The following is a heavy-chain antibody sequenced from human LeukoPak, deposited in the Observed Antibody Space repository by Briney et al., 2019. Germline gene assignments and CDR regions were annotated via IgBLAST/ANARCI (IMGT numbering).Heavy chain of an antibody. Sequence: LETLSLTCTVSGGSISSYYWSWIRQPPGKGLEWIGYIYYSGSTNYNPSLKSRVTISVDTSKNQFSLKLSSVTAADTAVYYCARTVDIVATTGFDSWGQGTLVTVSS. V-gene: IGHV4-59*08. J-gene: IGHJ5*01. CDR3: ARTVDIVATTGFDS. D-gene: IGHD5-12*01. CDR2: IYYSGST. CDR1: GGSISSYY.